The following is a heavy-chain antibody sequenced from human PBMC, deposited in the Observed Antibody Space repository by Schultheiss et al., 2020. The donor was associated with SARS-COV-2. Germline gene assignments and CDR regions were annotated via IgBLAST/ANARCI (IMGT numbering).Heavy chain of an antibody. CDR3: ANQDIVSPYGMDV. CDR1: GFTFSDYY. Sequence: GGSLRLSCAASGFTFSDYYMSWIRQAPGKGLEWVSYISSSGSTIYYADSVKGRFTISRDNAKNSLYLQMNSLRAEDTAVYYCANQDIVSPYGMDVWGQGTTVTVSS. J-gene: IGHJ6*02. CDR2: ISSSGSTI. V-gene: IGHV3-11*04. D-gene: IGHD2-15*01.